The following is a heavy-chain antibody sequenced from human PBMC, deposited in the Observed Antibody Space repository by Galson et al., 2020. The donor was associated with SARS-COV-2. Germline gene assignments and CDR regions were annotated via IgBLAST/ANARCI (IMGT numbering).Heavy chain of an antibody. CDR2: INTNPGNP. CDR3: ARRGDFWSGYTEYYFDY. D-gene: IGHD3-3*01. Sequence: ASVKVSCKASGYTFTSYAMNWVRQAPGQGLEWMGWINTNPGNPTYAQGFTGRFVFSLDTSVSTAYLQISSLKAEDTAVYYCARRGDFWSGYTEYYFDYWGQGTLVTVSS. J-gene: IGHJ4*02. V-gene: IGHV7-4-1*02. CDR1: GYTFTSYA.